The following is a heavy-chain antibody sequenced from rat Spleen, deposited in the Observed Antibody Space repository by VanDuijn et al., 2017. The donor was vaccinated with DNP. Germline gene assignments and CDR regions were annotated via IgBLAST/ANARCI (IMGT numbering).Heavy chain of an antibody. D-gene: IGHD1-11*01. CDR3: ATNYGGYSAPDY. V-gene: IGHV2-41*01. CDR2: IWNTGGT. Sequence: QVQLKESGPGLVQPSQTLSLTCTVAGFSLTSYNVHWVRQPPGKGLEWMGIIWNTGGTRYNSALKSRLTIIKDTSKSQVFLKMNSLQTEDTATYYCATNYGGYSAPDYWGQGVMVTVSS. CDR1: GFSLTSYN. J-gene: IGHJ2*01.